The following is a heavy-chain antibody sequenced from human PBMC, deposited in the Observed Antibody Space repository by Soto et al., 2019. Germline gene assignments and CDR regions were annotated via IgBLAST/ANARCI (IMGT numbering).Heavy chain of an antibody. CDR3: ARVNPGYSYVNY. D-gene: IGHD5-18*01. J-gene: IGHJ4*02. Sequence: GGSLRLSCAASGFTFSSYAMSWVRQAPGKGLEWVSAISGSGGSTYYADSVKGRFTISRDNAKNTLYLQMNSLRAEDTAVYYCARVNPGYSYVNYWGQGTLVTVSS. V-gene: IGHV3-23*01. CDR1: GFTFSSYA. CDR2: ISGSGGST.